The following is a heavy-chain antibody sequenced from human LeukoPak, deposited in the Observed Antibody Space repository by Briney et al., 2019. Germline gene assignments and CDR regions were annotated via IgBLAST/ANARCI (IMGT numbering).Heavy chain of an antibody. Sequence: GGSLRLSCAASGFTFSSYAMSWVRQAPGKGLEWVSAISGSGGSTYYADSVKGRFTISRDNSKNTLYLQMNSLRAEDTAVYYCAKDGHDYVWGSYRFVNFFGYWGQGTLVTVSS. V-gene: IGHV3-23*01. CDR2: ISGSGGST. D-gene: IGHD3-16*02. J-gene: IGHJ4*02. CDR3: AKDGHDYVWGSYRFVNFFGY. CDR1: GFTFSSYA.